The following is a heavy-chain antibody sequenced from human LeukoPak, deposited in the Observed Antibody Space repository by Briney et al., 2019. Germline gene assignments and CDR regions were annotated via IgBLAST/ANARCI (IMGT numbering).Heavy chain of an antibody. CDR2: IGSDGDT. CDR1: GFTVSRYA. J-gene: IGHJ4*02. V-gene: IGHV3-23*01. CDR3: AKSSEMATMFFDY. Sequence: GGSLRLSCAASGFTVSRYAMGWVRQAPGKRLEWVSGIGSDGDTYHADSVEGRFAISRDNSKNTLYLQMNSLRAEDTAIYYCAKSSEMATMFFDYWGQGTLVTVSS. D-gene: IGHD5-24*01.